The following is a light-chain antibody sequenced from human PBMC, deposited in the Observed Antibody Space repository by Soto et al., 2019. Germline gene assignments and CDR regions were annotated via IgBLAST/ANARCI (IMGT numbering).Light chain of an antibody. V-gene: IGKV1-33*01. CDR1: QGIGSS. J-gene: IGKJ2*03. CDR3: HQYHHLPQS. CDR2: DAS. Sequence: DIQMTQSPSSLSVSVGDSVTITCQASQGIGSSLNWYQQKPGEAPKILIYDASSLEKGVPSRFSGTASGTDFTFTISTLQTEDIATYFCHQYHHLPQSFGQGTKLEI.